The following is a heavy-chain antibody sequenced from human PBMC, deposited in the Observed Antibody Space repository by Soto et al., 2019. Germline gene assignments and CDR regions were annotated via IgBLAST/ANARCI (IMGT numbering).Heavy chain of an antibody. V-gene: IGHV3-15*05. CDR3: STDEWE. D-gene: IGHD1-26*01. CDR1: GFSFSNGW. Sequence: EVQLVESGGGLVKPGGSLRLSCAASGFSFSNGWMSWVRQAPGKGLEWVGRIKSKIDGGTTDYAAHVKGRFTISRDDSKKTLYLKMHSLQAEDPAVSYCSTDEWEWGQGTLVTVSS. J-gene: IGHJ4*02. CDR2: IKSKIDGGTT.